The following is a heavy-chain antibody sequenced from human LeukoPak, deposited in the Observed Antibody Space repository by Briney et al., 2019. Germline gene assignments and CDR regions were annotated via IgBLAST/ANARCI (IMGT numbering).Heavy chain of an antibody. CDR1: GFTFSSYA. Sequence: GGSLRLSCAASGFTFSSYAMSWVRQAPGKGLEWVSGISGSGGSTYYADSVKGRFTISRDNSKNTLSLQMNSLRAEDTAVYYCAKDEDSSGYIRGFDYWGQGTLVTVSS. CDR2: ISGSGGST. V-gene: IGHV3-23*01. CDR3: AKDEDSSGYIRGFDY. J-gene: IGHJ4*02. D-gene: IGHD5-18*01.